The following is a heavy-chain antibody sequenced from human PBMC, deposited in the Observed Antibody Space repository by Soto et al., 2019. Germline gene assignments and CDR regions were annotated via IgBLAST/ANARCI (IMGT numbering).Heavy chain of an antibody. D-gene: IGHD2-2*02. V-gene: IGHV4-31*03. J-gene: IGHJ4*02. CDR1: GGSITTGGSY. Sequence: ASETLSLTCTVSGGSITTGGSYWSWIRQHPGKGLEWIGNIYHSGNTYCNPSLKSRLTISVDTSKNHFSLMVDSVTAADTAVYYCARARFQVLYGKPYFDSWGQGTLVTVSS. CDR2: IYHSGNT. CDR3: ARARFQVLYGKPYFDS.